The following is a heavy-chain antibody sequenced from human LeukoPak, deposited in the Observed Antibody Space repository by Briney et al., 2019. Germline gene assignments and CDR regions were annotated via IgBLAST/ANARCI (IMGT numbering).Heavy chain of an antibody. Sequence: GGSLRLSCAASGFTFSSYAMSWVRQAPGKGLEWVSGISGSGGSTYYADSVKGRFTISRDNSKNTLSLQVNSLRAEDTAVYYCAILTRRDGNNPFDYWGQGTLVTVSS. CDR1: GFTFSSYA. CDR3: AILTRRDGNNPFDY. D-gene: IGHD5-24*01. CDR2: ISGSGGST. J-gene: IGHJ4*02. V-gene: IGHV3-23*01.